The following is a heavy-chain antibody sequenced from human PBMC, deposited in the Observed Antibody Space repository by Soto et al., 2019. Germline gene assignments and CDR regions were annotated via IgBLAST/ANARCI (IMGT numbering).Heavy chain of an antibody. V-gene: IGHV1-46*01. CDR2: INPSGGST. D-gene: IGHD3-22*01. CDR1: GYTFTSYY. Sequence: ATVKVSCKASGYTFTSYYMHWVRQAPGQGLEWMGIINPSGGSTSYAQKFQGRVTMTRDTSTSTVYMELSSLRSEDTAVYYCARAGHYYDSSGYDDFDYWGQGTLVTVSS. J-gene: IGHJ4*02. CDR3: ARAGHYYDSSGYDDFDY.